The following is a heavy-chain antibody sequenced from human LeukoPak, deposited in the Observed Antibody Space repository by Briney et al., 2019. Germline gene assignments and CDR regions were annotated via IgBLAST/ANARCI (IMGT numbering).Heavy chain of an antibody. V-gene: IGHV1-46*01. J-gene: IGHJ4*02. CDR1: GDTFTRYY. CDR3: ARVGEEILGYFDY. D-gene: IGHD3-3*01. Sequence: GASGKVSCKASGDTFTRYYIHGVRQAPGQGREWMGVINPSGGSTSYAQKFQGRVTMTRDTSTSTVYMELSSLRSEDTAVYYCARVGEEILGYFDYWGQGTLVTVSS. CDR2: INPSGGST.